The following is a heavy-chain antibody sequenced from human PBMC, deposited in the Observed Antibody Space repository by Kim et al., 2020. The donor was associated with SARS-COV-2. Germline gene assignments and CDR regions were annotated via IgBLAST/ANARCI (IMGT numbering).Heavy chain of an antibody. J-gene: IGHJ4*02. V-gene: IGHV4-34*01. CDR2: T. CDR3: ARAREGGRGEN. Sequence: TNYNPSLKSRVTISVDTSKNQFSLKLSSVTAADTAVYYCARAREGGRGENWGQGTLVTVSS. D-gene: IGHD3-10*01.